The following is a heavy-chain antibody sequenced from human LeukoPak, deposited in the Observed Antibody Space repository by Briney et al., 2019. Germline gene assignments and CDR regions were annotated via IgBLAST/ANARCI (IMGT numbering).Heavy chain of an antibody. J-gene: IGHJ6*02. CDR1: GFTFSSYW. CDR3: ARDRLWFGELLRYYYYGMDV. V-gene: IGHV3-7*01. D-gene: IGHD3-10*01. CDR2: IKQDGSEK. Sequence: GGSLRLSCAASGFTFSSYWMGWVRQAPGKGLEWVANIKQDGSEKYYVDSVKGRFTISRDNAKNSLYLQMNSLRAEDTAVYYCARDRLWFGELLRYYYYGMDVWGQGTTVTVSS.